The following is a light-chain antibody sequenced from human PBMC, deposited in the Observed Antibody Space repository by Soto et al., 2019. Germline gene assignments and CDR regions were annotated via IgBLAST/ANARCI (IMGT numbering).Light chain of an antibody. CDR2: DAS. CDR1: QSVSSY. V-gene: IGKV3-11*01. J-gene: IGKJ4*01. CDR3: QQRSN. Sequence: EIVLTQSPATLSLSPGERATLSCRARQSVSSYLAWYQQKPGQAPRLLIYDASNRATGIPARFSGSGSGTDFTLTISSLEPEDFAVYYCQQRSNFGGGTKVEIQ.